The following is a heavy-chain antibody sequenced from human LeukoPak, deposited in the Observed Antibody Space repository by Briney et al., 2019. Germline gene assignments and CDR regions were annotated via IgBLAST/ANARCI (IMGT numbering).Heavy chain of an antibody. J-gene: IGHJ4*02. CDR3: ARVNCSSTSCLFDY. CDR1: GGSISSYY. CDR2: IYTSGST. D-gene: IGHD2-2*01. V-gene: IGHV4-4*07. Sequence: SETLSLTCTVSGGSISSYYWSWIRQPPGKGLEWIGRIYTSGSTNYNPSLKSRVTMSVDTSKNQFSLKLSSVTAADTAVYYCARVNCSSTSCLFDYWGQGTLVTVSS.